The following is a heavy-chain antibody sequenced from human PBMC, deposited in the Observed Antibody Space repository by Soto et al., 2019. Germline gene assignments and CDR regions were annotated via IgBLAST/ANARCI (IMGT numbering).Heavy chain of an antibody. CDR3: AKQGIFNKYTYPPSRF. CDR1: VASISDTKYY. V-gene: IGHV4-39*01. J-gene: IGHJ1*01. Sequence: SESLCLTSTVSVASISDTKYYWGWIREPPGKGLEWIGAIYYNGNTYNNPSLKSRVIMSVETAENQVSLRLTSVTAADTAAYYCAKQGIFNKYTYPPSRFWGRGTLVTVSS. D-gene: IGHD2-2*02. CDR2: IYYNGNT.